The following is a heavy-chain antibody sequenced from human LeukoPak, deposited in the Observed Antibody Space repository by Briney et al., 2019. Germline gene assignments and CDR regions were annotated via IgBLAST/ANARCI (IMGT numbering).Heavy chain of an antibody. CDR2: IYHSGTT. V-gene: IGHV4-30-4*07. CDR3: AVGGLRQDY. J-gene: IGHJ4*02. CDR1: GVAISRGGYA. Sequence: PSETLSLTCAVSGVAISRGGYAWNWIRQPPGKGLEWIAYIYHSGTTYYNPSLKSRATISVDTSKNQFSLKLSSVTAADTAVYYCAVGGLRQDYWGQGTLVTVSS. D-gene: IGHD2-15*01.